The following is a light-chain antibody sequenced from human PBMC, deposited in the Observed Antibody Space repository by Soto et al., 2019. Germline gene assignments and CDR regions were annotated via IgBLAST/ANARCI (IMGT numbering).Light chain of an antibody. CDR3: QQYNGYPWT. V-gene: IGKV1-5*03. Sequence: DIQVTQSPSTLSASVGDRVTITCRASQSLNDWLAWYQQKPGKAPKLLIYKASGLESGVPSRFSGSGSGTEFTLTISSLQPDDFATYYCQQYNGYPWTFGQGTKVELK. J-gene: IGKJ1*01. CDR1: QSLNDW. CDR2: KAS.